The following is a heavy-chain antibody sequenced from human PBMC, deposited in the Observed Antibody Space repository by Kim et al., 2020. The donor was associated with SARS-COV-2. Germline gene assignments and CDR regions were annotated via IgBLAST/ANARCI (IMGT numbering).Heavy chain of an antibody. CDR1: GGSISSYY. CDR2: IYYSGST. J-gene: IGHJ5*02. CDR3: ARGGILSGGSGWSPDRIRFDP. V-gene: IGHV4-59*13. Sequence: SETLSLTCTVSGGSISSYYWSWIRQPPGKGLEWIGYIYYSGSTNYNPSLKSRVTISVDTSKNQFSLKLSSVTAADTAVYYCARGGILSGGSGWSPDRIRFDPWGQGTLVTVSS. D-gene: IGHD6-19*01.